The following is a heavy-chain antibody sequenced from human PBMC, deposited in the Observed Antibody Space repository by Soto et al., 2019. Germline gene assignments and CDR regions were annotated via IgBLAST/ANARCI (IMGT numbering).Heavy chain of an antibody. J-gene: IGHJ5*02. Sequence: SETLSLTCTVSGGSISSSSYYWGWIRQPPGKGLEWIGSIYYSGSTYYNPSLKSRVTISVDTSKNQFSLKLSSVTAADTAVYYCARQITIFGVDIILDNHNWFDPWGQGTLVTVSS. CDR3: ARQITIFGVDIILDNHNWFDP. CDR2: IYYSGST. V-gene: IGHV4-39*01. D-gene: IGHD3-3*01. CDR1: GGSISSSSYY.